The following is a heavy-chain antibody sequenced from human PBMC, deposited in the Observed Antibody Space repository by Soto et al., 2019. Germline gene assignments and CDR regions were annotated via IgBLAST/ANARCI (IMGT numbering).Heavy chain of an antibody. CDR3: ARDYYDFWSGNYGMDV. Sequence: LSLTCTVSGGSSSSGDYYWSWFRQPPGKGLEWIGYIYYSGSSYYNPSLKSRVTISVDTSKNQFSLKLSSVTAADTAVYYCARDYYDFWSGNYGMDVWGQGTTVTVSS. CDR1: GGSSSSGDYY. J-gene: IGHJ6*02. D-gene: IGHD3-3*01. V-gene: IGHV4-30-4*01. CDR2: IYYSGSS.